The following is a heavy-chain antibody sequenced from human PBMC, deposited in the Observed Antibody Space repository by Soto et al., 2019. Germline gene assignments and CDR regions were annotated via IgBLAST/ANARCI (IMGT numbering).Heavy chain of an antibody. D-gene: IGHD6-6*01. CDR1: GFTFSSYA. J-gene: IGHJ4*02. V-gene: IGHV3-23*01. CDR3: ATRSSASTLDS. CDR2: ISGSDDST. Sequence: EVQLLESGGGLVQPGESLRLSCAASGFTFSSYAMSWVRQAPGKGLEWVSVISGSDDSTYYADSVKGRFTISRDNSKKTLYLQMNSLRAEDTAVYYGATRSSASTLDSWGQGTLVTVSS.